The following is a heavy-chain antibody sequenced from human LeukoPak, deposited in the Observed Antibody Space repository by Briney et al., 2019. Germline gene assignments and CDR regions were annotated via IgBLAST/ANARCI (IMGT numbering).Heavy chain of an antibody. D-gene: IGHD5-18*01. Sequence: SVKVPCKASGGTFSSYAISWVRQAPGQGLEWMGRIIPILGIANYAQKFQGRVTITADKSTSTAYMELSSLRSEDTAVYYCARGRSGYSYGYLDYWGQGTLVTVSS. CDR1: GGTFSSYA. CDR2: IIPILGIA. J-gene: IGHJ4*02. CDR3: ARGRSGYSYGYLDY. V-gene: IGHV1-69*04.